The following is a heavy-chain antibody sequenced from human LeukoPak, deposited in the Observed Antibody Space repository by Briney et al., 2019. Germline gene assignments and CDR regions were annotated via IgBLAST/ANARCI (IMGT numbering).Heavy chain of an antibody. Sequence: ASVKVSCKASGYTFINYYMHWVRQAPGQGLEWMGWISAYNGNTNYAQKLQGRVTMTTDTSTSTAYMELRSLRSDDTAVYYCARSEAARFDPWGQGTLVTVSS. V-gene: IGHV1-18*04. CDR2: ISAYNGNT. CDR3: ARSEAARFDP. D-gene: IGHD6-13*01. CDR1: GYTFINYY. J-gene: IGHJ5*02.